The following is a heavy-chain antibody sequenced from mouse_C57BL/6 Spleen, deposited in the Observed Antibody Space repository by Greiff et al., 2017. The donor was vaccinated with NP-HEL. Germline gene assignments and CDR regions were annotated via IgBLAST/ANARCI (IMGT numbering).Heavy chain of an antibody. V-gene: IGHV5-4*01. J-gene: IGHJ3*01. CDR2: ISDGGSYT. D-gene: IGHD2-4*01. CDR3: ARDGDYDAWFAY. Sequence: DVHLVESGGGLVKPGGSLKLSCAASGFTFSSYAMSWVRQTPEKRLEWVATISDGGSYTYYPDNVKGRFTISRDNAKNNLYLQMSQLKSEDTAMYYCARDGDYDAWFAYWGQGTLVTVSA. CDR1: GFTFSSYA.